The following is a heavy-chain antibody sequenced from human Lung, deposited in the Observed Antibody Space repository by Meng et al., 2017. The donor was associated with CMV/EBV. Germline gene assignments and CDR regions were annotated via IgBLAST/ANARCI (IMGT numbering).Heavy chain of an antibody. CDR1: GFTFSSYA. CDR3: ARNLCSSTSCYNEEYGMDV. Sequence: GGSLRLXCAASGFTFSSYAMHWVRQAPGKGLEWVAVISYDGSNKYYADSVKGRFTISRDNSKNTLYLQMNSLRAEDTAVYYCARNLCSSTSCYNEEYGMDVWXQGTXVTVSS. CDR2: ISYDGSNK. J-gene: IGHJ6*02. V-gene: IGHV3-30-3*01. D-gene: IGHD2-2*02.